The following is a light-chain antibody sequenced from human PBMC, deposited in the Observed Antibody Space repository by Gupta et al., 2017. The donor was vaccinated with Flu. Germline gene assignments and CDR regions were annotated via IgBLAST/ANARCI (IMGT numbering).Light chain of an antibody. Sequence: SLLTQPPSASGPPGQRVTLSCSGNRPNIGSNYVSWYQQRPGTTPKLLIYRNSQRPSGVPDRFSGSKSGTSAALAISGLRAEDEADYYCAARDDNRSGPVLGGGTKLTVL. CDR2: RNS. CDR1: RPNIGSNY. CDR3: AARDDNRSGPV. J-gene: IGLJ3*02. V-gene: IGLV1-47*01.